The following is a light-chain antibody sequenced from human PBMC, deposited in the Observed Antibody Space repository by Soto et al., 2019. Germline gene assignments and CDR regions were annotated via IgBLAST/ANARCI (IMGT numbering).Light chain of an antibody. CDR2: DAS. V-gene: IGKV3-11*01. CDR3: QHLTDWHPQWT. CDR1: QSISSY. Sequence: EVVLTQSPDTLSLPPGERATLSCRASQSISSYLAWYQQKPGQAPRLLIYDASSRATGIPARFSGSGSGTDFTLTISSLEPEDFAVYYCQHLTDWHPQWTVGQGTKVDIK. J-gene: IGKJ1*01.